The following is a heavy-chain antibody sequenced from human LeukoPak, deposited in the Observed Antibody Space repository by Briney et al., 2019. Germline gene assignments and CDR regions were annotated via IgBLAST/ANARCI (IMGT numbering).Heavy chain of an antibody. D-gene: IGHD3-10*01. CDR1: GYTLTGHY. Sequence: ASAKVSCKASGYTLTGHYMHWVRDAPGQGLEWMGWIKPNSGGTNYAQKFQGRVTMTRDTSISTAYMELSRLRSDDTAVYYCARDYYGSLYYWGQGTLVTVSS. J-gene: IGHJ4*02. CDR3: ARDYYGSLYY. V-gene: IGHV1-2*02. CDR2: IKPNSGGT.